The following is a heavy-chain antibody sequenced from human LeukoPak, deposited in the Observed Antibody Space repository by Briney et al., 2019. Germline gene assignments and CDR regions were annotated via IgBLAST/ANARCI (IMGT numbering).Heavy chain of an antibody. V-gene: IGHV4-59*01. CDR2: IYYSGST. CDR3: ACTKTTVTYFDY. CDR1: GGSFSSYY. Sequence: KPPETLSLTCTVSGGSFSSYYWGWIRQPPGKGLEWIGYIYYSGSTNYNPSLKSRVTISVDTSKNQFSLKLSSVTAADTAVYYCACTKTTVTYFDYWGQGTLVTVSS. D-gene: IGHD4-17*01. J-gene: IGHJ4*02.